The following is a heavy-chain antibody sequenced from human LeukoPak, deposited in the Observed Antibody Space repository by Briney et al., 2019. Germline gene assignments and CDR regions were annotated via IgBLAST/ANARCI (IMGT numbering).Heavy chain of an antibody. D-gene: IGHD3-10*01. V-gene: IGHV4-30-2*01. J-gene: IGHJ5*02. CDR2: VYHNGNT. CDR3: ARRSETPNRLDP. Sequence: PLQTLSLTCTVSGDSLSSGSYYWTWIRQPPGKDLEWIGYVYHNGNTNYNPSLKSRVTMSVDRSKNQFSLQLSFVTAADTAVYYCARRSETPNRLDPWGPGTLVTVSS. CDR1: GDSLSSGSYY.